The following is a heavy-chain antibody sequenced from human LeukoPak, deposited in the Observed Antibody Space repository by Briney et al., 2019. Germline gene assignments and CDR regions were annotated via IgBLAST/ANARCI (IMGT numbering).Heavy chain of an antibody. Sequence: SQTLSLTCTVSGVSISSGSYYWVWIRQPAGKRLEWIGRIYTTGSTNYNPSFKSRVTISVDTSKNQFSLKLSSVTAAHTAVSYCAREGYYDRSGYREYWGQGTLVTVSS. V-gene: IGHV4-61*02. CDR3: AREGYYDRSGYREY. CDR2: IYTTGST. D-gene: IGHD3-22*01. CDR1: GVSISSGSYY. J-gene: IGHJ4*02.